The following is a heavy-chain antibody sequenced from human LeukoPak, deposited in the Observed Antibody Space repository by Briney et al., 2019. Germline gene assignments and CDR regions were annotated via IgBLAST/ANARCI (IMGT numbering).Heavy chain of an antibody. CDR3: AKNPYEYYFDY. CDR2: INPNSGDT. J-gene: IGHJ4*02. V-gene: IGHV1-2*02. D-gene: IGHD5-12*01. CDR1: GYTFTGYY. Sequence: ASVKVSCKASGYTFTGYYMHWVRQAPGQGLEWMGWINPNSGDTNYAQKLQGRVTMTRDTSIRTVYLELSGLRSDDTAVYYCAKNPYEYYFDYWGQGSLVTVSS.